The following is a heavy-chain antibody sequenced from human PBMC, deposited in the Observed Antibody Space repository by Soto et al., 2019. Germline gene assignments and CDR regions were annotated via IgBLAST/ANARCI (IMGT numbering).Heavy chain of an antibody. Sequence: LCGGSISSGGYYWSWIRQHPGKGLEWIGYIYYSGSTYYNPSLKSRVTMSVDTSENQFSLRLSSVTAADTAVYYCARKDSGYGDYMDVWGKGTTVTVSS. D-gene: IGHD5-12*01. CDR3: ARKDSGYGDYMDV. CDR1: GGSISSGGYY. V-gene: IGHV4-31*02. CDR2: IYYSGST. J-gene: IGHJ6*03.